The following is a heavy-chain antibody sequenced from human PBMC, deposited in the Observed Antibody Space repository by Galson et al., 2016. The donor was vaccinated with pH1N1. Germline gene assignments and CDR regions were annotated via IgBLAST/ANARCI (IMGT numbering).Heavy chain of an antibody. J-gene: IGHJ4*02. CDR2: INWNGGST. V-gene: IGHV3-20*04. Sequence: SLRLSCAASGFTFDDYGMSWVRQAPGKGLEWVSGINWNGGSTGYADSVKGRFTISRDKAKNSLYLQMNSLRAEDTALYYCARVLRTVVFDFWGQGTLVTVSS. D-gene: IGHD2-15*01. CDR1: GFTFDDYG. CDR3: ARVLRTVVFDF.